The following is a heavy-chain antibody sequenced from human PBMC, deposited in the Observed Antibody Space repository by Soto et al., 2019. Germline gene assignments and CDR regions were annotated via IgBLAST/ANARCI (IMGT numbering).Heavy chain of an antibody. J-gene: IGHJ3*01. Sequence: QVQLVESGGGVVQPGRSLRLSCAASGFTFSSYGMHWVRQAPGKGLEWVAVISYDGSNKYYADSVKGRFTISRDNSKNTLYLQMNSLRAEDTAVYYCAKDAAGTWGQGTMVTVSS. V-gene: IGHV3-30*18. D-gene: IGHD6-19*01. CDR3: AKDAAGT. CDR2: ISYDGSNK. CDR1: GFTFSSYG.